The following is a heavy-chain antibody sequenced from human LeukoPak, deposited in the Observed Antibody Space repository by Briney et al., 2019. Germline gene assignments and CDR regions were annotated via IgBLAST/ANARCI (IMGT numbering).Heavy chain of an antibody. V-gene: IGHV3-23*01. J-gene: IGHJ5*01. CDR3: AKGYRNHLLILLDS. CDR1: GFTFSKYG. Sequence: GGSLRLSCAASGFTFSKYGMSWVRQAPGEGLVWVSGISGHGGSIGDRTFYADSVKGRLTITRDNSKNTLYLQMNSLRAADTAVYYCAKGYRNHLLILLDSWGQGTLVTVSS. D-gene: IGHD3-16*01. CDR2: ISGHGGSIGDRT.